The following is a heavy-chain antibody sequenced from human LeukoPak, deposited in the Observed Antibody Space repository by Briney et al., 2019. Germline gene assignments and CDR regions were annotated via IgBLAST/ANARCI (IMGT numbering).Heavy chain of an antibody. CDR2: IYYGGST. V-gene: IGHV4-59*01. J-gene: IGHJ6*02. CDR1: GGSISSYY. CDR3: ARGARYYYYGMDV. Sequence: PSETLSLTCTVSGGSISSYYWSWIRQPPGKGLEWIGYIYYGGSTNYNPSLKSRVTISVDTSKNQFSLKLSSVTAADTAVYYCARGARYYYYGMDVWGQGTTVTVSS.